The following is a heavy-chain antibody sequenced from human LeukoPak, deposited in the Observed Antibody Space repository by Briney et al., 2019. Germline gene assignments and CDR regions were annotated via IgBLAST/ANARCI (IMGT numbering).Heavy chain of an antibody. Sequence: ASVKVSCKASGYIFTGYYIHWVRQAPGQGLEWMGWINPHSGGTNYAQKFQGRVTMTRDTSISTAYMELSRLRSDDTAVYYCARVKSWETYYYDSSGYYYGALDIWGQGTMVTVSS. D-gene: IGHD3-22*01. CDR2: INPHSGGT. V-gene: IGHV1-2*02. CDR1: GYIFTGYY. J-gene: IGHJ3*02. CDR3: ARVKSWETYYYDSSGYYYGALDI.